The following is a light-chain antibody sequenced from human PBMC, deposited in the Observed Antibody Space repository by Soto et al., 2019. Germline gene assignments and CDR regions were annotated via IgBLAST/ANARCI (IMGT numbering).Light chain of an antibody. CDR2: DAS. Sequence: ELGLTQSPGTLSLSPGHRATLSCRASQTFVSTYLAWYQQKPGQAPRLLIYDASNRATGIPDRFSGSGSGPDFTLTISRLEPDAFAVYYCHYYGGSPTFGGGTKVEV. V-gene: IGKV3-20*01. CDR3: HYYGGSPT. J-gene: IGKJ4*01. CDR1: QTFVSTY.